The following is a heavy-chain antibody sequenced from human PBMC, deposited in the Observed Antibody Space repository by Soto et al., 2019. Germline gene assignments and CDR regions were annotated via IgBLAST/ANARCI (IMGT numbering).Heavy chain of an antibody. V-gene: IGHV3-23*01. CDR2: VNNDGRNT. J-gene: IGHJ4*02. CDR3: AKDAGNEESLFDY. CDR1: GFTFSDFG. Sequence: EVQLLESGGDLVQSGGSLRLPCEASGFTFSDFGMSWVRQIPGKGLEWVSTVNNDGRNTHYADSVEGRFTISRDNSKNTLYLQMGSLRAEDTAIYYCAKDAGNEESLFDYWGQGTLVTVSS.